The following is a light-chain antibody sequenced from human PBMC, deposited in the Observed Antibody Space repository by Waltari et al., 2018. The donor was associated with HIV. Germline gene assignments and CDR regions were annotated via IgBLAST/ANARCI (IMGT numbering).Light chain of an antibody. CDR3: QSYDSGLRV. J-gene: IGLJ3*02. Sequence: QSVLTQPPSVSGAPGQRVTISCTGMSSNIGAGSDVHWYQHLPGTAPKLLIYDNNNRPSGVPDRFSGSKSGTSASLAITGLQAEDEADYYCQSYDSGLRVFGGGTKLTVL. V-gene: IGLV1-40*01. CDR1: SSNIGAGSD. CDR2: DNN.